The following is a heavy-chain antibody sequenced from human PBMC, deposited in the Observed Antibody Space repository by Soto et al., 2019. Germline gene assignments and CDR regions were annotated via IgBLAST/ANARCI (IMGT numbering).Heavy chain of an antibody. CDR2: ITPISETP. D-gene: IGHD2-15*01. CDR1: GGTFRTYA. V-gene: IGHV1-69*01. Sequence: QVQLVQSGAEVKKPGSSVRVSCKASGGTFRTYAISWVRQTPGQGLEWMGGITPISETPNYAQRFQGRVTITAYESTSTAYMALSSLRFADTAIYYCATSGGQFWWFDPWGQGNLFT. CDR3: ATSGGQFWWFDP. J-gene: IGHJ5*02.